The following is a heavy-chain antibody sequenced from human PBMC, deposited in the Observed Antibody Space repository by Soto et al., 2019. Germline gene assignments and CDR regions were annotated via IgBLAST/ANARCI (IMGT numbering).Heavy chain of an antibody. CDR1: GFSLSTSGVG. CDR3: ARTYSSSWTLNLDY. CDR2: IFWDDDK. J-gene: IGHJ4*02. D-gene: IGHD6-13*01. V-gene: IGHV2-5*02. Sequence: SGPTLVNPTQTLTLTCTFSGFSLSTSGVGVGWIRQPPGKALEWLALIFWDDDKRYSPSLKSRLTITKDTSKNQVVLTMTNMDPVDTATYYCARTYSSSWTLNLDYWGQGTLVTVSS.